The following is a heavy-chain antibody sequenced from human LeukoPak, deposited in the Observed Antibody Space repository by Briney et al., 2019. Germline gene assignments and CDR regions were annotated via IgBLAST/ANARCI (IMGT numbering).Heavy chain of an antibody. CDR1: GHTFTSYY. Sequence: ASVKVSCKASGHTFTSYYMHWVRQAPGQGLEWMGIINPSGGSTSYAQKFQGRVTMTRDMSTSTVYMELSSLRSEDTAVYYCARGFFTSSSWEPLGWFDPWGQGTLVTVSS. D-gene: IGHD6-13*01. CDR3: ARGFFTSSSWEPLGWFDP. V-gene: IGHV1-46*01. CDR2: INPSGGST. J-gene: IGHJ5*02.